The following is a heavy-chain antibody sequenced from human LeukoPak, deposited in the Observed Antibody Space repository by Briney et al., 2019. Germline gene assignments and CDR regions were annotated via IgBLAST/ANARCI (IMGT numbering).Heavy chain of an antibody. J-gene: IGHJ4*02. CDR1: GFTFSSYA. CDR3: ARSEGSWGNYYFDY. V-gene: IGHV3-20*04. CDR2: ANWNGEST. D-gene: IGHD3-16*01. Sequence: AGSLRLSCAASGFTFSSYAMSWVRQAPGKGLEWVSSANWNGESTGYADSVKGRFTISRDNAKKSLYRQMNSLRAEDTALYYCARSEGSWGNYYFDYWGQGTLVTVSS.